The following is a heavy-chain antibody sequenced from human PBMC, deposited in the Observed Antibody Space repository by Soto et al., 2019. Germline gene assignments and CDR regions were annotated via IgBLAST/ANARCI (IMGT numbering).Heavy chain of an antibody. Sequence: GGSLRLACAASGFTFSSYWMHWVRQAPGKGLVWVSRINSDGSSTSYADSVKGRFTISRDNAKNTLYLQMNSLRAEDTAVYYCARDLIPIFGVVITQDYGMDVWGQGTTVTVSS. D-gene: IGHD3-3*01. CDR1: GFTFSSYW. V-gene: IGHV3-74*01. CDR3: ARDLIPIFGVVITQDYGMDV. J-gene: IGHJ6*02. CDR2: INSDGSST.